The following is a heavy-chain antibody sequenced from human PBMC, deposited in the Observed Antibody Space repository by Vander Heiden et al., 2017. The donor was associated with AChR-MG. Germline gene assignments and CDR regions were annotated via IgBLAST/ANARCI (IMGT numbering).Heavy chain of an antibody. CDR1: GFTFSSYA. Sequence: EVQLLESGGGLVQPGWSLRLSCAASGFTFSSYAMGWVRQAPGKGLEWVSASSGSGGSTYYADSVKGRFTISRDNSKNTLYLQMNSLRAEDTAVYYCAKEARGSIAARPSYWGQGTLVTVSS. CDR3: AKEARGSIAARPSY. V-gene: IGHV3-23*01. J-gene: IGHJ4*02. CDR2: SSGSGGST. D-gene: IGHD6-6*01.